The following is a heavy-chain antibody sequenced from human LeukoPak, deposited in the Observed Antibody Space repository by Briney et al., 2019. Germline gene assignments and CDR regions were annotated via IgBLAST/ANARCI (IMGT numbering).Heavy chain of an antibody. CDR2: ISRGGVNT. CDR3: AREEAPVGGSSFDY. J-gene: IGHJ4*02. D-gene: IGHD1-26*01. Sequence: GGSLRLSCAASGFTFSTYAMHWVRQAPGKGLEHVSSISRGGVNTYYADSVRGRFTISRDNSKNTLYLHMGSLRAEDMAVYYCAREEAPVGGSSFDYWGQGTLVTVSS. V-gene: IGHV3-64*02. CDR1: GFTFSTYA.